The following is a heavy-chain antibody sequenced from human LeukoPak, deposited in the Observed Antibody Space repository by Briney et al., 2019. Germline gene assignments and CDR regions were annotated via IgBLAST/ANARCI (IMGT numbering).Heavy chain of an antibody. Sequence: ASEKLSCNASGYTFTSYGISWVRQAPRQGLEWMGWISAYKGNTNYEHKLQSRVTMTTDTSTSTAYMELRSLRSDDTAVYYCARDAVVVPAPILHYYRMDLWGQGTTVTVSS. V-gene: IGHV1-18*01. CDR3: ARDAVVVPAPILHYYRMDL. CDR1: GYTFTSYG. CDR2: ISAYKGNT. J-gene: IGHJ6*02. D-gene: IGHD2-2*01.